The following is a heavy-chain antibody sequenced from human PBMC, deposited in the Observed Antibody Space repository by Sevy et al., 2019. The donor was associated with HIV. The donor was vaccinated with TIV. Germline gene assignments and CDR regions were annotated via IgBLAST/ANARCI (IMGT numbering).Heavy chain of an antibody. CDR3: ARVWLNSGVF. CDR1: GFTVSTSY. D-gene: IGHD1-26*01. CDR2: FYSGGTT. V-gene: IGHV3-53*01. J-gene: IGHJ4*02. Sequence: GGSLRLSCAAPGFTVSTSYMTWVRQAPGKGLESVSVFYSGGTTYYADSVKGRFTISRDNSKNTLYLQMNSLRAEDTAVYYCARVWLNSGVFWGQGTLVTVSS.